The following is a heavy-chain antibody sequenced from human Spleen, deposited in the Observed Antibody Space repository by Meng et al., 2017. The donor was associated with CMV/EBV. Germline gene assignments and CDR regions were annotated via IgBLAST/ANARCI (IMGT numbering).Heavy chain of an antibody. D-gene: IGHD5-18*01. J-gene: IGHJ4*02. CDR2: ISSSSSYI. Sequence: GESLKISCAAFGFTFSSYSMNWVRQAPGKGLEWVSSISSSSSYIYYADSVKGRFTISRDNAKNSLYLQMNSLRAEDTAIYYCAKTLNGYGGEDSWGQGTLVTVSS. V-gene: IGHV3-21*04. CDR3: AKTLNGYGGEDS. CDR1: GFTFSSYS.